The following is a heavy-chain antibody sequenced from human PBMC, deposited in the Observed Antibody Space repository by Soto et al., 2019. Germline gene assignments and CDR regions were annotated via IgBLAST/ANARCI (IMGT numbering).Heavy chain of an antibody. J-gene: IGHJ4*02. CDR1: GFTFNSLD. Sequence: EVQLLESGGGLVQPGGSLRLSCAASGFTFNSLDLGWVRQAPGKGLEWVSAISNLGDRAYYADSVKGRFTISSDNSRNTLSLQMNSLRVDDTAVYYCAKDSRRSSGWFYFDHWGQGTLVTVSS. CDR3: AKDSRRSSGWFYFDH. D-gene: IGHD6-19*01. CDR2: ISNLGDRA. V-gene: IGHV3-23*01.